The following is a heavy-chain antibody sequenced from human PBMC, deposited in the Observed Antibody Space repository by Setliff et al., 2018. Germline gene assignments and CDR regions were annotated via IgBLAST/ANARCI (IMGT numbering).Heavy chain of an antibody. CDR2: INHSGST. V-gene: IGHV4-34*01. Sequence: KASETLSLTCAVYGGSFSGYYWSWIRKPPGKGLEWIGEINHSGSTNYNPSLKSRVTISVDTSKNQFSLKLSSVTAADTAVYYCARGKGTWVLLRWFDPWGQGTLVTVSS. D-gene: IGHD3-10*01. J-gene: IGHJ5*02. CDR3: ARGKGTWVLLRWFDP. CDR1: GGSFSGYY.